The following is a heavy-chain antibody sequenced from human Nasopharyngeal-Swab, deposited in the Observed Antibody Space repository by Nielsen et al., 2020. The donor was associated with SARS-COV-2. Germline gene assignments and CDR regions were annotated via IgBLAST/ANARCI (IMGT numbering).Heavy chain of an antibody. Sequence: SETLSLTCTVSGGSISSSSYYWGWIRQPPGKGLEWIGSIYYSGSTYYNPSLKSRVTMSVDTSKNQFSLKLSSVTAADTAVYYCARVGWNYYYGMDVWGQGTTVTVSS. D-gene: IGHD6-19*01. CDR3: ARVGWNYYYGMDV. CDR2: IYYSGST. CDR1: GGSISSSSYY. J-gene: IGHJ6*02. V-gene: IGHV4-39*07.